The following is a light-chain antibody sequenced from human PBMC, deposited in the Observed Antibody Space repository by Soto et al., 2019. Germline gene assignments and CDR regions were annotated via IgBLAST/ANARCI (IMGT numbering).Light chain of an antibody. J-gene: IGLJ3*02. CDR2: DVS. Sequence: QSVLTQPRSVSRSPGQSITISCTGTNSDVGSYNYVSWYQQHPGKAPKLMISDVSQRPSGVPDRFSGSKSGNTASLTISGLQAEDEADYYCCSYAASDTWVFGGGTKLTVL. V-gene: IGLV2-11*01. CDR3: CSYAASDTWV. CDR1: NSDVGSYNY.